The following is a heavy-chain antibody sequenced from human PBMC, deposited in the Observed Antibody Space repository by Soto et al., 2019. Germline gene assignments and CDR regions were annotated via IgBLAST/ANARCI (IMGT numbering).Heavy chain of an antibody. CDR3: AREKGYISGPKNFDS. CDR1: GGSVSSGDYF. J-gene: IGHJ4*02. Sequence: PSETLSFTCTVSGGSVSSGDYFWSWIRQPPGKGLEWIGYIYDSGSSYYNPSLKSRVTMSVDTSKNQFSLKLRSVTAADTAMYYCAREKGYISGPKNFDSWGQGTLVTVSS. V-gene: IGHV4-30-4*01. CDR2: IYDSGSS. D-gene: IGHD5-12*01.